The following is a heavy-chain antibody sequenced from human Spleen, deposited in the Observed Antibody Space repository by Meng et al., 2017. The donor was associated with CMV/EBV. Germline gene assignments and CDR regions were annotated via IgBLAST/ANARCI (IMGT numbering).Heavy chain of an antibody. CDR2: MNPNSGNT. J-gene: IGHJ6*02. CDR1: GYTFTSYD. CDR3: ARGGTQIDIVTVPGILRNNNGMDV. Sequence: ASVKVSCKASGYTFTSYDINWVRQATGQGLEWMGWMNPNSGNTGYAQKFQGRVTMTRNTSISTAYMELSSLRSDDTAVYYCARGGTQIDIVTVPGILRNNNGMDVWGQGTTVTVSS. D-gene: IGHD1/OR15-1a*01. V-gene: IGHV1-8*01.